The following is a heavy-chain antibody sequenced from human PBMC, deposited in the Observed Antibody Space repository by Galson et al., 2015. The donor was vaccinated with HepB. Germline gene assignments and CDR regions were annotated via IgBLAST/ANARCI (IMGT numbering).Heavy chain of an antibody. CDR1: GGSISSGGYY. D-gene: IGHD1-1*01. Sequence: SETLSLTCTVSGGSISSGGYYWSWIRQPPGEGLEWIGYIYYSGSTNYNPSLKSRVTISVDTSKNQFSLKLSSVTAADTAVYYCARLGRGSDAFDIWGQGTMVTVSS. CDR2: IYYSGST. CDR3: ARLGRGSDAFDI. J-gene: IGHJ3*02. V-gene: IGHV4-61*08.